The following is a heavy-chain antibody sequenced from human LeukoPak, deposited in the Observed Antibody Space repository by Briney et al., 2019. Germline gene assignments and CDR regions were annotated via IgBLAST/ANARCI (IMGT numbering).Heavy chain of an antibody. J-gene: IGHJ4*02. CDR1: GYTFTSYA. Sequence: EASVKVSCKASGYTFTSYAMNWVRQAPGQGLEWMGWINTNTGNPTYAQGFTGRFVFSLDTSVSTAYLQISSLKAEDTAVYYCARGDYNWNDSGFDYWGQGTLVTVSS. D-gene: IGHD1-20*01. CDR3: ARGDYNWNDSGFDY. V-gene: IGHV7-4-1*02. CDR2: INTNTGNP.